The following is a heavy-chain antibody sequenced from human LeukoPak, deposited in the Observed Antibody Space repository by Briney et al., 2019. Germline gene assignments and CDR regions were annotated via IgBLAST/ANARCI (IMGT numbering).Heavy chain of an antibody. CDR1: GGSMSNYY. V-gene: IGHV4-39*01. CDR3: ARHPYSDSCSTTNCFRNWFDP. Sequence: SETLSLTCTVSGGSMSNYYWGWIRQPPGKGLEWIGSVYYSGSTCYNSSLKSRITISVDTSRKHFSLKLSSVTAADTAVHYCARHPYSDSCSTTNCFRNWFDPWGQGTLVSVSS. J-gene: IGHJ5*02. D-gene: IGHD2-2*01. CDR2: VYYSGST.